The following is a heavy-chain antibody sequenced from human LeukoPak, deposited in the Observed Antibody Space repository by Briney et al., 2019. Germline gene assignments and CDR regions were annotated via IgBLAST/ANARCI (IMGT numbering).Heavy chain of an antibody. Sequence: SETLSLTCAGYGGSFSGYYWSWIRQPPGKGLEWIGEINHSGSTNYNPSLKSRVTISVDTSKNQFSLKLSSVTAADTAVYYCARGRRGIVVVPAAIGYFDYWGQGTLVTVSS. J-gene: IGHJ4*02. CDR2: INHSGST. V-gene: IGHV4-34*01. CDR3: ARGRRGIVVVPAAIGYFDY. CDR1: GGSFSGYY. D-gene: IGHD2-2*01.